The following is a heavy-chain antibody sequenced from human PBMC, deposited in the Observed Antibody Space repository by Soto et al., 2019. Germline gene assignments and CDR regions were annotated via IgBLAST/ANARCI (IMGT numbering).Heavy chain of an antibody. D-gene: IGHD4-17*01. CDR1: GFSLSTSGMC. J-gene: IGHJ6*02. CDR3: ARTYLPTVTTGRYYYGMDV. V-gene: IGHV2-70*11. Sequence: ESGPTLVNPTQTLRLTCTFSGFSLSTSGMCVSWIRQPPGKALEWLARIDWDDDKYYSTSLKTRLTISKDTSKNQVVLTMTNMDPVDTATYYCARTYLPTVTTGRYYYGMDVWGQGTTVTVS. CDR2: IDWDDDK.